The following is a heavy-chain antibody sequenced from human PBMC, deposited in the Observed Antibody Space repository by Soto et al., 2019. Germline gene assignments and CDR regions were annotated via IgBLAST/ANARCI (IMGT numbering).Heavy chain of an antibody. CDR3: ARVGPYCGGDCVDY. J-gene: IGHJ4*02. CDR1: GGSISSGGYS. D-gene: IGHD2-21*02. Sequence: PSETLSLTCAVSGGSISSGGYSWSWIRQPPGKGLEWIGYIYHSGSTYYNPSLKSRVTISVDRSKNQFSLKLSSVTAADTAAYYCARVGPYCGGDCVDYWGQGTLVTVSS. V-gene: IGHV4-30-2*01. CDR2: IYHSGST.